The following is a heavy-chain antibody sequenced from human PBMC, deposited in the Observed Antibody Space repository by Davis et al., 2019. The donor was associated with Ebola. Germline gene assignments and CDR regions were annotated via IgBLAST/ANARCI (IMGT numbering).Heavy chain of an antibody. V-gene: IGHV3-30*02. CDR3: AKDPSLESSSE. D-gene: IGHD6-13*01. J-gene: IGHJ4*02. Sequence: GESLKISCAASGFTFSSYGMHWVRQAPGKGLEWVASTRHDGSNKLYADSVKGRFTISRDNSENTLYLQMNSLRAEDTAVYYCAKDPSLESSSEWGQGTLVTVSS. CDR1: GFTFSSYG. CDR2: TRHDGSNK.